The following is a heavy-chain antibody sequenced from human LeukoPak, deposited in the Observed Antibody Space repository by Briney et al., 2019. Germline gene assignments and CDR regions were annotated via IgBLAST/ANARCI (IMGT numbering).Heavy chain of an antibody. D-gene: IGHD1-26*01. V-gene: IGHV3-33*06. CDR1: GFTFSSYG. J-gene: IGHJ4*02. CDR2: IWYDGSNK. Sequence: PGGSLRLSCAASGFTFSSYGMHWVRQAPGKGPEWVAVIWYDGSNKYYADSVKGRFTISRDNSKNTLYLQMNSLRAEDTAVYYCAKGLVLAPVIVGIDYWGQGTLVTVSS. CDR3: AKGLVLAPVIVGIDY.